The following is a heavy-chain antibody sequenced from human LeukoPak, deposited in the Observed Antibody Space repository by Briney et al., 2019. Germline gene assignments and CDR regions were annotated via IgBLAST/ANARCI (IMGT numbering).Heavy chain of an antibody. Sequence: GGSLRLSCAASGFTFNSYAMSWVRQAPGKGLEWVSAISGSGGSTYYADSVKGRFTISRDNSKNTLYLQMNSLRAEDTAVYYCAKDLLRITMIVVVKGPFDYWGQGTLVTVSS. CDR3: AKDLLRITMIVVVKGPFDY. CDR1: GFTFNSYA. J-gene: IGHJ4*02. V-gene: IGHV3-23*01. D-gene: IGHD3-22*01. CDR2: ISGSGGST.